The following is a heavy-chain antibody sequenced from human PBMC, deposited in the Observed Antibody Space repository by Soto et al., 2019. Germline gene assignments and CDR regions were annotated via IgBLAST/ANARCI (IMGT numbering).Heavy chain of an antibody. D-gene: IGHD6-6*01. J-gene: IGHJ5*02. CDR3: ARDSLAARPGWFDP. V-gene: IGHV1-18*01. CDR1: GYTFITYG. CDR2: ISVYNGNT. Sequence: SVKVSFKPSGYTFITYGISLVLQAPGQGLEWMGWISVYNGNTKYGQKFQGRVTMTTDTSTNTAYMELRSLRSDDTAVYYCARDSLAARPGWFDPWGQGTLVTVSS.